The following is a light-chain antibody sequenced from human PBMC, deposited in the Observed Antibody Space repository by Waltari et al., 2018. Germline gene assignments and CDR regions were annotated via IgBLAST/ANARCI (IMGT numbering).Light chain of an antibody. J-gene: IGKJ4*01. Sequence: CRASQSVSSIFLGWLQEKPGQAPRLVIYGTSNRATGFPDRFSGSGSGTDFTLTISRLEPEDFAMYYCQQYDGSVLTFGGGTKVEL. CDR1: QSVSSIF. CDR2: GTS. V-gene: IGKV3-20*01. CDR3: QQYDGSVLT.